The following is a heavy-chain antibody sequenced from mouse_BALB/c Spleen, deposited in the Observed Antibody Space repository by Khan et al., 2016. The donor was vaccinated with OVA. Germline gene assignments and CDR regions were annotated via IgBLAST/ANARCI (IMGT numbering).Heavy chain of an antibody. CDR2: LFPGRYNP. D-gene: IGHD2-2*01. CDR1: GYSFTSYY. V-gene: IGHV1-66*01. Sequence: QVQLQQSGPELVKPGASVKISCKASGYSFTSYYIHWVRQRPGQGLAWIGWLFPGRYNPQYNENFRGQATLQAAPSSSTAYMQFSSLTSADSAVSCGAIGDYYGYACFAYWGQGTLVTGAA. CDR3: AIGDYYGYACFAY. J-gene: IGHJ3*01.